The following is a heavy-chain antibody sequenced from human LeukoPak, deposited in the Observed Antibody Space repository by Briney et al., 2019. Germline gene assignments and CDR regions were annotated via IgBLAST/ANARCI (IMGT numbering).Heavy chain of an antibody. CDR3: ARGFFDGKGY. Sequence: GGSLRLSCAASGFTFSTYGMHWVRQAPGKGLEWVAFIRYDGSNRYYADSVKGRFTISRDNSKNTLYVQMNSLRAEDTAVYYCARGFFDGKGYWGQGTLVTVSS. CDR1: GFTFSTYG. CDR2: IRYDGSNR. V-gene: IGHV3-30*02. D-gene: IGHD3-9*01. J-gene: IGHJ4*02.